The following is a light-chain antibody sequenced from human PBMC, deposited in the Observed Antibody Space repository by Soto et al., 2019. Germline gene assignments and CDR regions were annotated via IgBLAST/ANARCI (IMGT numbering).Light chain of an antibody. CDR1: XSDVGGYNH. CDR2: DVS. V-gene: IGLV2-14*03. J-gene: IGLJ2*01. CDR3: SSYTSSKTVV. Sequence: QSALTQPASVSGSPGQSITIXCTGTXSDVGGYNHVSWYQQHPGEAPKVMIYDVSNRPSGVSNRFSGSKSGNTASLTVSGLQAEDEADYYCSSYTSSKTVVFGGGTKLTV.